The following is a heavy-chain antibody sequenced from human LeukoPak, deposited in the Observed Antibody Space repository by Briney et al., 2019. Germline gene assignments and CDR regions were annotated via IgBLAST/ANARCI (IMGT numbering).Heavy chain of an antibody. J-gene: IGHJ4*02. Sequence: ASVKVSCKASGYTLTELSMHWVRQAPGKGLEWMGGFDPEDGETIYAQKFQGRVTMTEDTSTDTAYMELSSLRSEDTAVYYCATSSYDSSGYYYADFDYWGQGTLVTVSS. CDR3: ATSSYDSSGYYYADFDY. CDR1: GYTLTELS. CDR2: FDPEDGET. D-gene: IGHD3-22*01. V-gene: IGHV1-24*01.